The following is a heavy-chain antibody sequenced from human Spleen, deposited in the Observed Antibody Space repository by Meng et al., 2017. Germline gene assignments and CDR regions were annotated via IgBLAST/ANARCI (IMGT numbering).Heavy chain of an antibody. J-gene: IGHJ5*02. V-gene: IGHV4-4*02. D-gene: IGHD2-21*01. CDR1: GDSISSRDW. CDR2: ISQGSGRT. CDR3: VRNEGYSFGA. Sequence: QVQLQEPGPGLVKPSGTLSLTCAVSGDSISSRDWWSWVRQPPGKGLEWIGEISQGSGRTNYNPSLKSRVTISLDKSKNQFSLNVNSVTAADTAVYYCVRNEGYSFGAWGQGTLVTVSS.